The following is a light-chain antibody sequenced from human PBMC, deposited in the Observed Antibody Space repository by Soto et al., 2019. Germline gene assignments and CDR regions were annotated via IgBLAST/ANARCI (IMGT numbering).Light chain of an antibody. CDR1: QSVSSSY. J-gene: IGKJ1*01. Sequence: EIALTQSPGTLSLSPGERATLSCRSSQSVSSSYLAWYQRKPGQAPRLLMYGSSSRATGIPDRFSGGGSGTDFNLTISRVEPEDFAVYYCQQRSNWLTWTFGQGTKVDIK. CDR3: QQRSNWLTWT. CDR2: GSS. V-gene: IGKV3D-20*02.